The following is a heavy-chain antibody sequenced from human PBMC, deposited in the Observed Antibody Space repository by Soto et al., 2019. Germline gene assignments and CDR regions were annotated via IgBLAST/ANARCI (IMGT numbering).Heavy chain of an antibody. J-gene: IGHJ5*01. CDR1: GFTFSRYG. D-gene: IGHD1-7*01. CDR3: VKRRRELLYIDS. Sequence: EVQLSESGGGLVQPGGSLRLSCAASGFTFSRYGMSWVRQAPGKGLEWGSAITGSGDSTYYADSVKGRFTVSRDSSNNTAYLQLNSLRADYTAVYYCVKRRRELLYIDSWGLGALVIVSS. CDR2: ITGSGDST. V-gene: IGHV3-23*01.